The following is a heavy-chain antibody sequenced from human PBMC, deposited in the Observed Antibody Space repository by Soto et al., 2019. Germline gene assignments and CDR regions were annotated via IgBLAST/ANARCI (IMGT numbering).Heavy chain of an antibody. CDR3: AHRDGARFYFDY. Sequence: QITLKESGPTVVKPTQTLTLTCRLSGFSITTNEVSVGWIRQPPGKALEWLALIYWDDDKRYSPSLKDRLTITKDTSKNQVVLTMTNMDPGDTATYYCAHRDGARFYFDYWGQGTLVTVTS. CDR1: GFSITTNEVS. CDR2: IYWDDDK. V-gene: IGHV2-5*02. J-gene: IGHJ4*02.